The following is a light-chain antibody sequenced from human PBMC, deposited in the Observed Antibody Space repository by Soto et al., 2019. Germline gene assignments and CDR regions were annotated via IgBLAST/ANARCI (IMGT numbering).Light chain of an antibody. CDR3: QQFDDYPFT. Sequence: AIQLTQSPSSLSASVGDSVTITCRASQGISSALAWYQQTPGRAPKLLIYDASTLASGVPSRFSGSRSGTEFTLTVSSLQPEDCATYYCQQFDDYPFTFGPGTKVDI. J-gene: IGKJ3*01. CDR1: QGISSA. CDR2: DAS. V-gene: IGKV1D-13*01.